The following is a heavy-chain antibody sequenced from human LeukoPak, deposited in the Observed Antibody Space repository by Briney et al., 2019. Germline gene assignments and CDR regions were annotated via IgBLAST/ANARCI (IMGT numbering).Heavy chain of an antibody. J-gene: IGHJ4*02. CDR2: INPNSGGT. Sequence: ASVKVSCKASGYTFTGYYMHWVRQAPGQGLEWMGWINPNSGGTNYAQKFQGRVTMTRDTSISTAYMELGRLRSDDTAVYYCARLRDDILTGYFDYWGQGTQVTVSS. V-gene: IGHV1-2*02. CDR1: GYTFTGYY. CDR3: ARLRDDILTGYFDY. D-gene: IGHD3-9*01.